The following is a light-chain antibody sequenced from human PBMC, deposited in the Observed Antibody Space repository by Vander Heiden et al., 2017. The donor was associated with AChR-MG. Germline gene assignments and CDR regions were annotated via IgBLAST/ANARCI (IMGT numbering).Light chain of an antibody. CDR1: QSVSNN. Sequence: EIVMTQSPATLSVSPGDRATLSCRASQSVSNNLAWYQQKPGQAPRLLIYGVSTRATGIPARFSGSGSGTEFTLTISSLQSEDFAVYYCQQYNKWPPITFGQGTRLEIK. V-gene: IGKV3-15*01. J-gene: IGKJ5*01. CDR3: QQYNKWPPIT. CDR2: GVS.